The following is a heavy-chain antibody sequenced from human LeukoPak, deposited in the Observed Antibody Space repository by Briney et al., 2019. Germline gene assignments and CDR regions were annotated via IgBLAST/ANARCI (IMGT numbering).Heavy chain of an antibody. Sequence: SETLSLTCAVYGGSFSGYYWSWIRQPPGKGLEWIGEINHSGSTNYNPSLKSRVTISVDTSKNQFSLKLSSVTAADTAVYYCARGDIVVVPAGNYYYGMDVWGEGTTVTVSS. CDR1: GGSFSGYY. CDR3: ARGDIVVVPAGNYYYGMDV. CDR2: INHSGST. V-gene: IGHV4-34*01. D-gene: IGHD2-2*01. J-gene: IGHJ6*04.